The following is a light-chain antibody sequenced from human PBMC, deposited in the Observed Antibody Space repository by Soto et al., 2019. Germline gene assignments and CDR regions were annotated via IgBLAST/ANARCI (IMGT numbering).Light chain of an antibody. V-gene: IGLV2-14*01. CDR3: CSYTSSSPYV. CDR1: SSDLGGYNF. J-gene: IGLJ1*01. Sequence: QSALTQPASVSGSAGQSITLSCTVTSSDLGGYNFVSWYQHHPGKAPKLMIYQVSNRPSGVSNRFSGSKSGNTASLTISGLQAEDEADYYCCSYTSSSPYVFGTGNKVTVL. CDR2: QVS.